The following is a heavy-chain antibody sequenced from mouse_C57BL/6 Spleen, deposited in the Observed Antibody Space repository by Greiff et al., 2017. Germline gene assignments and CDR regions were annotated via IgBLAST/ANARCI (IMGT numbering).Heavy chain of an antibody. V-gene: IGHV5-9-1*02. Sequence: EVKLVESGEGLVKPGGSLKLSCAASGFTFSSYAMSWVRQTPEKRLEWVAYISSGGDYIYYADTVKGRFTISRDNARNTLYLQMSSLKSEDTAMYYCTREAGTGKLFDYWGQGTTLTVSS. J-gene: IGHJ2*01. CDR1: GFTFSSYA. CDR3: TREAGTGKLFDY. CDR2: ISSGGDYI. D-gene: IGHD4-1*01.